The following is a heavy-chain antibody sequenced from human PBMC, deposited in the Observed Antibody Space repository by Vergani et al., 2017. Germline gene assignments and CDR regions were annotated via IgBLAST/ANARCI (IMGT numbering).Heavy chain of an antibody. V-gene: IGHV3-48*02. Sequence: EVQLVESGGGLVQPGGSLRLSCAASGFTFSSYSMNWVRQAPGKGLEWVSSISSSSSTIYYADSVKGRFTISRDNAKNSLYLQMNSLRDEDTAVYYCASYGTLGYYYYMDVWGKGTTVTVSS. CDR3: ASYGTLGYYYYMDV. CDR1: GFTFSSYS. D-gene: IGHD3-10*01. J-gene: IGHJ6*03. CDR2: ISSSSSTI.